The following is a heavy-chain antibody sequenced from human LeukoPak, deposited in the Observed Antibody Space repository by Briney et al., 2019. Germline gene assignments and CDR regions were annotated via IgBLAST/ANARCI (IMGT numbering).Heavy chain of an antibody. V-gene: IGHV3-30-3*01. Sequence: PGGSLRLSCAASGFTFSSYAMHWVRQAPGKGLEWVALISYDGSNKYYADSVKGRFIISRDNSKNTLYLQMNSLRADDTAVYYCAGIRYFDWLSSGYWGQGTLVTVSS. D-gene: IGHD3-9*01. J-gene: IGHJ4*02. CDR1: GFTFSSYA. CDR3: AGIRYFDWLSSGY. CDR2: ISYDGSNK.